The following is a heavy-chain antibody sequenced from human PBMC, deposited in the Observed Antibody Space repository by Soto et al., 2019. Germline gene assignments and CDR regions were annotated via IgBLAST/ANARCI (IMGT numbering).Heavy chain of an antibody. D-gene: IGHD2-8*02. CDR3: ARDVSPGTSTVYRDAFDI. CDR1: GFSLGSYW. V-gene: IGHV3-7*05. CDR2: IKKDGSRT. J-gene: IGHJ3*02. Sequence: EAQLVESGGGLVQPGGSLRLSCEASGFSLGSYWMTWVRQAPGKGLEWVANIKKDGSRTYYLDSVRGRFTISRDNVGNSLSLQMDSLRAEDTGLYFCARDVSPGTSTVYRDAFDIWGQGTMVTVSS.